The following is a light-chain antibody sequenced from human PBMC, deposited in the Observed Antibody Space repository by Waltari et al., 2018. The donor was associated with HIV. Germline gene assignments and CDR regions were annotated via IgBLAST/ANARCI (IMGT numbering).Light chain of an antibody. CDR3: QQANNFPHT. V-gene: IGKV1-12*01. CDR2: HAS. CDR1: QVIQRD. Sequence: IQMRQTPTSMYEFIGDNDNIICRASQVIQRDLAWYQQKTGKSPKLVIHHASTLQSGVSPRFRASGSGAAFALAIDNLQLEDFATYYCQQANNFPHTYGQGT. J-gene: IGKJ2*01.